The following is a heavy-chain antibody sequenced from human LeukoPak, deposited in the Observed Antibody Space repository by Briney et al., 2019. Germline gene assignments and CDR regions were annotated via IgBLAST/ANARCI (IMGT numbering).Heavy chain of an antibody. CDR3: ARGPRGLPED. J-gene: IGHJ4*02. D-gene: IGHD1-14*01. V-gene: IGHV4-4*07. CDR1: DPSISSYY. Sequence: PSDTLSLTCSVLDPSISSYYWAWIRQPAGQGLEWIGRLFRSGSTNYNPSLKSRVSMSLATSNNQFSLEVNFVSAADTAVYYCARGPRGLPEDWGQGTLVTVSS. CDR2: LFRSGST.